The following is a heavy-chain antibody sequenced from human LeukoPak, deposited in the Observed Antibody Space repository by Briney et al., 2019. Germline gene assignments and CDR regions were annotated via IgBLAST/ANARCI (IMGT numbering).Heavy chain of an antibody. CDR2: MSSSDDGR. D-gene: IGHD2-15*01. CDR3: AKAPVTSCRGAFCYPFDY. J-gene: IGHJ4*02. Sequence: GGTLRLSCAASGFTFSSYAMSWVRQAPGKGLEWVSAMSSSDDGRYCAASVRGRFTISRDTSTSTLYLQMNSLRAEDAAVYYCAKAPVTSCRGAFCYPFDYWGQGTLVTVSS. V-gene: IGHV3-23*01. CDR1: GFTFSSYA.